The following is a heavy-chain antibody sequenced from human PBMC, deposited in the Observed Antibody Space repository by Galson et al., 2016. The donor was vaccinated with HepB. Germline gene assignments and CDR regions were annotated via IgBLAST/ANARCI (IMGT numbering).Heavy chain of an antibody. Sequence: SETLSLTCAVSGGSFSGYYWTWIRQPPGKGLEWIGEISHSGRTTYNPSLKSRVTISVDMSKNHFSLNLSSVTAADTAVYHCARAAGYCTNGACHTWGSYFDSWGQGTLVTVSS. D-gene: IGHD2-8*01. J-gene: IGHJ4*02. CDR2: ISHSGRT. CDR3: ARAAGYCTNGACHTWGSYFDS. CDR1: GGSFSGYY. V-gene: IGHV4-34*01.